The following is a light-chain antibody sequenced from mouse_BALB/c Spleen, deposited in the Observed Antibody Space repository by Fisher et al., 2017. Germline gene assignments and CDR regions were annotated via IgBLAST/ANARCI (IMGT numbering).Light chain of an antibody. V-gene: IGKV4-86*01. Sequence: DIVMTQSPAITAASLGQKVTITCSASSSVSYMHWYQQKSGTSPKLWIYGTSNLASGVPARFSGSGAGTSYSLTISRMEAEDAATYYCQQYSGYPLTFGAGTKLELK. CDR2: GTS. CDR3: QQYSGYPLT. CDR1: SSVSY. J-gene: IGKJ5*01.